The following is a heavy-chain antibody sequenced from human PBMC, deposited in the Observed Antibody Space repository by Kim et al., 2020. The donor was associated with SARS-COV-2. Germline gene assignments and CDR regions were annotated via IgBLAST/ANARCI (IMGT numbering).Heavy chain of an antibody. CDR1: GGSISSYY. J-gene: IGHJ6*02. D-gene: IGHD3-10*01. CDR2: IYYSGST. Sequence: SETLSLTCTVSGGSISSYYWSWIRQPPGKGLEWIGYIYYSGSTNYNPSLKSRVTISVDTSKNQFSLKLSSVTAADTAVYYCARVGPLGGSGKYYYYGMDVWGQGTTVTVSS. V-gene: IGHV4-59*01. CDR3: ARVGPLGGSGKYYYYGMDV.